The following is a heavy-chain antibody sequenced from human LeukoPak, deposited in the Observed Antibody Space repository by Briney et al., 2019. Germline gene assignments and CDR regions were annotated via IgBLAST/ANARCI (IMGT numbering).Heavy chain of an antibody. CDR2: IYYSGST. J-gene: IGHJ6*02. D-gene: IGHD1-26*01. CDR1: GGSISSYY. CDR3: ARDRRVGANPSYYYGMDV. V-gene: IGHV4-59*01. Sequence: SETLSLTCTGSGGSISSYYWSWIRQPPGKGLEWIGYIYYSGSTNYNPSLKSRVTISVDTSKNQFSLKLSSVTAADTAVYYCARDRRVGANPSYYYGMDVWGQGTTVTVSS.